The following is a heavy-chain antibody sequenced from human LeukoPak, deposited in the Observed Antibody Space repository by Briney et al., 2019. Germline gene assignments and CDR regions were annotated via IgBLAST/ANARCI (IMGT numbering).Heavy chain of an antibody. V-gene: IGHV3-21*01. Sequence: PGGSLRLSCAASGFTFSSYSMNWVRQAPGKGLEWVSSISSSSSYICHADSVKGRFTISRDNAKNSLYLQMNSLRAEDTAVYYCARDSSPGIGDAFDIWGQGTMVTVSS. J-gene: IGHJ3*02. CDR1: GFTFSSYS. CDR3: ARDSSPGIGDAFDI. D-gene: IGHD6-13*01. CDR2: ISSSSSYI.